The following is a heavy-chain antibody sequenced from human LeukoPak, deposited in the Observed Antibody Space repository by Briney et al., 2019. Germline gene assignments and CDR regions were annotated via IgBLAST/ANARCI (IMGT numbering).Heavy chain of an antibody. CDR2: MFFTGDT. V-gene: IGHV4-59*08. D-gene: IGHD6-6*01. J-gene: IGHJ4*02. CDR1: GGSISSHY. Sequence: SETLSLTCTVSGGSISSHYWAWLRQPPGKGLEWIGWMFFTGDTNYNPSLKSRVTMFEDKSKNQFSLRLYSVTVADTAVYYCARHFAYSSSSYFDYWGQGSLVTVSS. CDR3: ARHFAYSSSSYFDY.